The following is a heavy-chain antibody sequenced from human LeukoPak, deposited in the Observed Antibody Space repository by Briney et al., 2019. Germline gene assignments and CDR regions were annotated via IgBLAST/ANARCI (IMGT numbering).Heavy chain of an antibody. CDR1: GGSISSSSYY. Sequence: PSETLSLTCTVSGGSISSSSYYWGWIRQPPGKGLEWIGSIYYSGSTYYNPSLKSRVTISVDTSKNQFSLKLSSVTAADTAVYYCARRSSSWPYYYYYYMDVWGKGTTVTVSS. CDR3: ARRSSSWPYYYYYYMDV. J-gene: IGHJ6*03. V-gene: IGHV4-39*01. CDR2: IYYSGST. D-gene: IGHD6-13*01.